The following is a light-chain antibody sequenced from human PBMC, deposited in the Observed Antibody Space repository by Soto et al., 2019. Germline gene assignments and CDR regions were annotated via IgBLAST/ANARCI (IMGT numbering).Light chain of an antibody. CDR3: SSYTDSSTL. J-gene: IGLJ1*01. V-gene: IGLV2-14*01. CDR1: SSDVGSYNY. CDR2: GVS. Sequence: QSALTQPASVSGSPGQSITISCTGTSSDVGSYNYVSWYQQHPGKAPRLMIYGVSDRPSGISSRFSGSKSGNTASLTISGLQTEDEADYYCSSYTDSSTLFGTGTTVTVL.